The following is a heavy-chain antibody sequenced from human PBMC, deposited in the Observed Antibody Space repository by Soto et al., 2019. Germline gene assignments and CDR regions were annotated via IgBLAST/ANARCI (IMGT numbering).Heavy chain of an antibody. CDR1: GFTFSSYW. V-gene: IGHV3-7*01. D-gene: IGHD6-19*01. CDR3: ARDDSSGWRTPDNWFDP. Sequence: GGSLRLSCAASGFTFSSYWMSWVRQAPGKGLEWVANIKQDGSEKYYVDSVKGRFTISRDNAKNSLYLQMNSLRAEDTAVYYCARDDSSGWRTPDNWFDPWGQGTLVTVSS. CDR2: IKQDGSEK. J-gene: IGHJ5*02.